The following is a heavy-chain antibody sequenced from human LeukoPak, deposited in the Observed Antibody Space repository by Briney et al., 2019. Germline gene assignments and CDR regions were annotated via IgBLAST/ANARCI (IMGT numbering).Heavy chain of an antibody. V-gene: IGHV3-23*01. J-gene: IGHJ4*02. D-gene: IGHD2-2*01. Sequence: PGGSLTLSCAASGLTFSNYVMSWVRQAPGKGLEWVSAIRGSGATTYYAESVEGRFTISRDNSRDTLYLQMNSLRAEDTAVYYCAKDPYGTRYFDYWGQGTLVTVSS. CDR3: AKDPYGTRYFDY. CDR1: GLTFSNYV. CDR2: IRGSGATT.